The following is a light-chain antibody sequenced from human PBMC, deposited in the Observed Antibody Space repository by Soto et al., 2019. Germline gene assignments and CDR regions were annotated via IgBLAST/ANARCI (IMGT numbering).Light chain of an antibody. CDR3: EQYNNWFSIT. V-gene: IGKV3-20*01. CDR1: QSVSSNY. Sequence: ESVLTQSPGTLSLSPGERATLSCRASQSVSSNYLAWYQQKPGQAPRLLIYGASTRATGIPDRFSGSGSGTEFTLTISSLQPEDFAVYYCEQYNNWFSITFGQGTRLEIK. CDR2: GAS. J-gene: IGKJ5*01.